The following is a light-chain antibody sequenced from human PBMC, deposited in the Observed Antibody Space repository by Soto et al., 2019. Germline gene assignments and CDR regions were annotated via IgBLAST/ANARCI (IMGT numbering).Light chain of an antibody. CDR1: SDDIGNFNL. V-gene: IGLV2-23*02. Sequence: QSALTQPASVSGSPGQSITFSCTGSSDDIGNFNLVSWYQQYPGKAPKPILYEVNKRPLGVSDRFSGSKSGNTASLTISGLQAEDEADYHCCSYAGSRWVFGGGTKLTVL. CDR3: CSYAGSRWV. CDR2: EVN. J-gene: IGLJ3*02.